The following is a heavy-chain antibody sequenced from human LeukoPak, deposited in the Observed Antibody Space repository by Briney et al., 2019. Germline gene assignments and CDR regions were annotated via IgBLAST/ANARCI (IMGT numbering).Heavy chain of an antibody. V-gene: IGHV3-30*02. Sequence: GGSLRLSCAASGFTFSSYSMNWVRQAPGKGLEWVAFIRYDGSNKYYADSVKGRFTISRDNAKNSLYLQMNSLRAEDTAVYYCARDPGPAAAAAIWGQGTMVTVSS. CDR2: IRYDGSNK. CDR3: ARDPGPAAAAAI. CDR1: GFTFSSYS. D-gene: IGHD2-2*01. J-gene: IGHJ3*02.